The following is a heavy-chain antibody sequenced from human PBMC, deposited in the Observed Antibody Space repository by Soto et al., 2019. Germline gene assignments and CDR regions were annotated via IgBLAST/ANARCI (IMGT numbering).Heavy chain of an antibody. J-gene: IGHJ4*02. V-gene: IGHV3-30*18. CDR3: AKDGDSSGYYLDY. CDR2: ISYDGSNK. CDR1: GFTFSSYG. D-gene: IGHD3-22*01. Sequence: QVQLVESGGGVVQPGRSLRLSCAASGFTFSSYGMHWVRQAPGKGLEWVAVISYDGSNKYYADSVKGRFTISRDNSKNTLYLQMSSLRAEDTAVYYCAKDGDSSGYYLDYWGQGTLVTVSS.